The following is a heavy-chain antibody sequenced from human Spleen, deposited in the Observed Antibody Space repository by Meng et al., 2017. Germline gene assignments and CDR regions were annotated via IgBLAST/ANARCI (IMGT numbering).Heavy chain of an antibody. J-gene: IGHJ4*02. CDR1: GGSFSGSY. CDR2: INHSGST. D-gene: IGHD4-11*01. CDR3: ARGPTTMAHDFDY. Sequence: GQRQQWGAGLLKPSETLSLTCAVYGGSFSGSYWSWIRQPPGKGLEWIGEINHSGSTNYNPSLESRATISVDTSQNNLSLKLSSVTAADSAVYYCARGPTTMAHDFDYWGQGTLVTVSS. V-gene: IGHV4-34*01.